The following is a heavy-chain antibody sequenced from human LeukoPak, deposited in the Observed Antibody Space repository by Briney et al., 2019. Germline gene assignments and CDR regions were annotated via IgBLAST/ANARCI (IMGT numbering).Heavy chain of an antibody. D-gene: IGHD3-22*01. J-gene: IGHJ5*02. CDR2: INHSGST. CDR1: GGSFSGYY. CDR3: ARVTMIVVVNWFDP. Sequence: TSSETLSLTCAVCGGSFSGYYWSWIRQPPGKGLEWIGEINHSGSTNYNPSLKSRVTISVDTSKNQFSLKLSSVTAADTAVYYCARVTMIVVVNWFDPWGQGTLVTVSS. V-gene: IGHV4-34*01.